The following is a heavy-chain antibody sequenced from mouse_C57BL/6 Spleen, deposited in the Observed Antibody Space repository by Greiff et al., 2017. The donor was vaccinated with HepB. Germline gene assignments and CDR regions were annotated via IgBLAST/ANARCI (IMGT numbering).Heavy chain of an antibody. V-gene: IGHV1-52*01. CDR2: IDPSDSET. D-gene: IGHD1-2*01. CDR1: GYTFTSYW. J-gene: IGHJ4*01. Sequence: VQLQQPGAELVRPGSSVKLSCKASGYTFTSYWMHWVKQRPIQGLEWIGNIDPSDSETHYNQKFKDKATLTVDKSSSTAYMQLSSLTSEDSAVYYCASGITTDYAMDYWGQGTSVTVSS. CDR3: ASGITTDYAMDY.